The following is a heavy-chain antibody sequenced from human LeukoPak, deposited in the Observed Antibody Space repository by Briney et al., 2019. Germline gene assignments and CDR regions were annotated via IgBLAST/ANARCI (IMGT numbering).Heavy chain of an antibody. D-gene: IGHD6-13*01. V-gene: IGHV4-34*01. Sequence: SETLSLTCAVYGGSFSGYYWSWIRQPPGKGLEWIGEINHSGSTNYNPSLKSRVTISVDTSKNQFSLKLSSVTAADTAVYYCARREDSRYTIDYWGQGTLVTVSS. J-gene: IGHJ4*02. CDR2: INHSGST. CDR1: GGSFSGYY. CDR3: ARREDSRYTIDY.